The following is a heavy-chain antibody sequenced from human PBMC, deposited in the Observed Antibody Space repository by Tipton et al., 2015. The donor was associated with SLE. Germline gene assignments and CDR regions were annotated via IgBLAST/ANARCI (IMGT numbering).Heavy chain of an antibody. CDR2: IYYSGST. J-gene: IGHJ4*02. V-gene: IGHV4-59*12. Sequence: TLSLTCTVSGGSISSYFWSWIRQSPGKGLEWIGSIYYSGSTNYNPSLKSRLTISVDTSKNQFSLKLSSVTAADTAVYFCARGGVGGYDYFDYWGQGTLVTVSS. CDR3: ARGGVGGYDYFDY. D-gene: IGHD5-12*01. CDR1: GGSISSYF.